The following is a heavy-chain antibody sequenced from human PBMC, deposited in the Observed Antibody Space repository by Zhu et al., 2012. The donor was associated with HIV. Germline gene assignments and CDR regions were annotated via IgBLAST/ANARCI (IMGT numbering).Heavy chain of an antibody. V-gene: IGHV3-48*01. CDR1: GFSIDKYN. CDR3: SIAWPFDY. CDR2: ISYGSSTK. J-gene: IGHJ4*02. Sequence: EAQLVESGGGLVQPGGSLRLSCGASGFSIDKYNMNWVRQAPGKGLEWVSYISYGSSTKYYADSVKGRFTISRDNAKNSLYLQMNSLRAEDTAMYFCSIAWPFDYWGQGTLVTVSS.